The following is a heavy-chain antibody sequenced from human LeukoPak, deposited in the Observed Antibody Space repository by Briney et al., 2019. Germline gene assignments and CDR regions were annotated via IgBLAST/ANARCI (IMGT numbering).Heavy chain of an antibody. CDR2: IHPNSGGT. CDR1: GYTFTGYY. CDR3: ARDSSSSGWYSNWFDP. D-gene: IGHD6-19*01. V-gene: IGHV1-2*02. J-gene: IGHJ5*02. Sequence: ASVKVSCKASGYTFTGYYMHWVRQAPGEGLGWMGWIHPNSGGTNYAQKFQGRVTMTRDTSISTAYMELSRLRSDDTAVYYCARDSSSSGWYSNWFDPWGQGTLVTVSS.